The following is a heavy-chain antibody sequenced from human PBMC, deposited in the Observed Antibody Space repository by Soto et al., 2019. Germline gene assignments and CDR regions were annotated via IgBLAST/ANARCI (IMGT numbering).Heavy chain of an antibody. CDR1: GGSFTDYY. V-gene: IGHV4-34*01. Sequence: QVRLPQWGAGLLKPSETLSLTCAVYGGSFTDYYWSWIRQPPGKGLEWIGEINHSGDTNYNPSLKSRVTISVDTSKNQFSLKQSSVTAADTAVYYCARNYYDSGRFGLDPWGQGTQVTVSS. CDR2: INHSGDT. CDR3: ARNYYDSGRFGLDP. D-gene: IGHD3-22*01. J-gene: IGHJ5*02.